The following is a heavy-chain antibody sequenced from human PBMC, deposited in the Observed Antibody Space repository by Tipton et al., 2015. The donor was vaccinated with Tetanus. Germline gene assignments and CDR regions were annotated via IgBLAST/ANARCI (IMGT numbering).Heavy chain of an antibody. V-gene: IGHV4-59*08. CDR2: VYYNGNT. Sequence: TLSLTCTVSGGSISGSYWNWIRQPPGKGLEWIGYVYYNGNTHYNPALKSRLSISLDTSRNDFSLKLTSVTAADTAVYYCARALKQGANWFDPWGQGTLVTVSS. J-gene: IGHJ5*02. D-gene: IGHD3-16*01. CDR1: GGSISGSY. CDR3: ARALKQGANWFDP.